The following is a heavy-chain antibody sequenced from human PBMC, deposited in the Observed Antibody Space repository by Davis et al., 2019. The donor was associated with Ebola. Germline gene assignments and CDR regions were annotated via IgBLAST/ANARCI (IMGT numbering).Heavy chain of an antibody. V-gene: IGHV1-69*13. Sequence: SVKVSCNASSGTFSSYTITRVRHAPGQGLEWMGWVIPVFGTTNYAQKFQGRVTLTADESTSTAYMELTNLRSDDTAVYYCAREVGETKLDQWGQGTLVTVSS. CDR2: VIPVFGTT. D-gene: IGHD1-26*01. J-gene: IGHJ4*02. CDR1: SGTFSSYT. CDR3: AREVGETKLDQ.